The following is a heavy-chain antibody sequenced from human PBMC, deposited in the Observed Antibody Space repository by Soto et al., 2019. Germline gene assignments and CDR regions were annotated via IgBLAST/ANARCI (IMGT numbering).Heavy chain of an antibody. D-gene: IGHD5-18*01. CDR2: INPNSGGT. CDR1: GYTFTGYY. Sequence: GASVKVSCKASGYTFTGYYMHCVRQAPGQGLEWMGWINPNSGGTNYAQKFQGWVTMTRDTSISTAYMELSRLRSDDTAVYYCARDQGYSYGYYYYYGMDVWGQGTTVTVSS. V-gene: IGHV1-2*04. CDR3: ARDQGYSYGYYYYYGMDV. J-gene: IGHJ6*02.